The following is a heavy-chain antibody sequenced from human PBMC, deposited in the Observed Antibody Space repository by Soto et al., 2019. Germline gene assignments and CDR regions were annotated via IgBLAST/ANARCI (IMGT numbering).Heavy chain of an antibody. CDR2: ISYDGDNK. Sequence: GVSLSLSCSTSGFPFSSYGIHWVRPAPGKGLEWVAFISYDGDNKFYVDSVKGRFTISRDNSKKTLFLQMSSLRAEDTAVYYCAKGTMARGLMRYYYGMDGWGRGTTVTVSS. D-gene: IGHD3-10*01. CDR3: AKGTMARGLMRYYYGMDG. CDR1: GFPFSSYG. V-gene: IGHV3-30*18. J-gene: IGHJ6*02.